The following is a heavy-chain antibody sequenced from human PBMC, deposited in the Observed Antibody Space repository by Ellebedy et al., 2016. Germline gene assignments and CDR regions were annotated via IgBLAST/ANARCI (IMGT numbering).Heavy chain of an antibody. CDR3: ARGAYAGPNWSDF. D-gene: IGHD2-21*01. J-gene: IGHJ5*01. Sequence: SETLSLTCTVSGFSISSGYWWGWIRPPPGKGLEWLGSIYHTGTTYYNPSLRSRVTISVDAPKNQFALKMTSVTATDTAVYCCARGAYAGPNWSDFWGQGALVTVSS. CDR1: GFSISSGYW. CDR2: IYHTGTT. V-gene: IGHV4-38-2*02.